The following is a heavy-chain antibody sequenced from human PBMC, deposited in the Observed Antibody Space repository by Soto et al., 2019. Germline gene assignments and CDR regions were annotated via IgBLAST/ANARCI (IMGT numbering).Heavy chain of an antibody. Sequence: GGSQRLSCAASGYTFSAYWMSWVRQTPGKGLEWVANINGDGSRRYYVDSVKGRFTISRDNAKNTLYLQMNSLRAEDTAVYYCAYRSSVPPGVLPRLLFVWGQGTLVTVSS. CDR2: INGDGSRR. V-gene: IGHV3-7*02. J-gene: IGHJ4*02. D-gene: IGHD2-21*01. CDR3: AYRSSVPPGVLPRLLFV. CDR1: GYTFSAYW.